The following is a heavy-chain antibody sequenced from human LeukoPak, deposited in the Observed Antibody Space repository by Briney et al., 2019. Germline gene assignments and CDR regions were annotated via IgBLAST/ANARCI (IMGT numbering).Heavy chain of an antibody. D-gene: IGHD2-21*02. V-gene: IGHV3-23*01. J-gene: IGHJ4*02. CDR3: AKDLWGSIVVVTATNFDY. CDR1: GFTFSSYA. CDR2: INGGGST. Sequence: GGSLRLSCVVSGFTFSSYAMSWVRQAPGKGLEWVSSINGGGSTYYADSVKGRFTISRVNSKNTLYLQMNSLRAEDTAVYYCAKDLWGSIVVVTATNFDYWGQGTLVTVSS.